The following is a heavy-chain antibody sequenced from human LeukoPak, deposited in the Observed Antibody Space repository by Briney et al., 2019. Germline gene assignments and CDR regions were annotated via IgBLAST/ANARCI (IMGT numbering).Heavy chain of an antibody. CDR2: ISGSGGST. CDR1: GFIFSSYP. D-gene: IGHD2-2*02. V-gene: IGHV3-23*01. J-gene: IGHJ4*02. CDR3: AKAGCSSSNCYIDY. Sequence: GGSLRLSCAASGFIFSSYPMHWVRQAPGKGLEWVSGISGSGGSTYYADSVKGRFTISRDNSKNTLYLQMNSLRAEDTAVYYCAKAGCSSSNCYIDYWGQGTLVTVSS.